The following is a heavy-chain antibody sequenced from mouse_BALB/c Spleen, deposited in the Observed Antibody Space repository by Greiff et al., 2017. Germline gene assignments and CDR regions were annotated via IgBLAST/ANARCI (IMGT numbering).Heavy chain of an antibody. Sequence: VQLQQPGAELVKPGASVKLSCKASGYTFTSYWMHWVKQRPGQGLEWIGEINPSNGRTNYNEKFKSKSTLTVDKSSSTTYMQLSSLTSEDSAVYYCARRDSSGYVLDYWGQGTTLTVSS. CDR3: ARRDSSGYVLDY. CDR1: GYTFTSYW. CDR2: INPSNGRT. V-gene: IGHV1S81*02. D-gene: IGHD3-2*01. J-gene: IGHJ2*01.